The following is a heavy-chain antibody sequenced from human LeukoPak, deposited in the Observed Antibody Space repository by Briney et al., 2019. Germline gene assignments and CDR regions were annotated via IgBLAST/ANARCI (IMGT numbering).Heavy chain of an antibody. CDR3: VRDSPHWTLDY. V-gene: IGHV3-33*01. CDR1: GLSISNYA. J-gene: IGHJ4*02. D-gene: IGHD1-1*01. CDR2: IWSNGYTK. Sequence: GGSLTLSCTASGLSISNYAMHWVRQAPGKGLEWVAIIWSNGYTKYYADSVKGRFTISRDSPKNTLYPQMDSLRAEDTAVYYCVRDSPHWTLDYWGQGTLVTVSS.